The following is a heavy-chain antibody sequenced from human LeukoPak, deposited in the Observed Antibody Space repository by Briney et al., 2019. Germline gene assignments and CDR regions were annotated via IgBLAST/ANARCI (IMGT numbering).Heavy chain of an antibody. CDR1: EFTFRSYD. V-gene: IGHV3-30*18. Sequence: PGGSLRLSCVASEFTFRSYDMHRVRKAPSKGLEWVAVISYDGSNKDYADSVKGRFTISRDNTKNTLFLQMNSLRAEDTAVYYCAKEVRGDAFDIWGQGTMVTVSS. CDR2: ISYDGSNK. CDR3: AKEVRGDAFDI. D-gene: IGHD3-16*01. J-gene: IGHJ3*02.